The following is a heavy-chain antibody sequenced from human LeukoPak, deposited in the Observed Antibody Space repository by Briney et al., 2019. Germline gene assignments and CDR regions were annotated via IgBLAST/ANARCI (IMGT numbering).Heavy chain of an antibody. V-gene: IGHV3-30*04. CDR3: ARVDDLDAFDT. CDR2: IADDGSNK. D-gene: IGHD2-2*03. CDR1: GFTFSSYA. J-gene: IGHJ3*02. Sequence: GGSLRLSCAASGFTFSSYAMHWVRQAPGKGLDWVAVIADDGSNKYYTDSVKGRFTISRDNSNNTLFLQMNSLRAEDTAVYYCARVDDLDAFDTWGQGTMVTVSS.